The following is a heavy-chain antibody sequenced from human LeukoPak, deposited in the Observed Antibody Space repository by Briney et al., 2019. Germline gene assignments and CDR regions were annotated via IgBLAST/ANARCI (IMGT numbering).Heavy chain of an antibody. CDR2: ISSSSVI. V-gene: IGHV3-48*01. CDR3: ARGAYSGRSSYCDY. Sequence: GGSLRLSCAASGFTFSSYSIYWVRQAPGKGLEWISYISSSSVIDYADSVKGRFTVSRDNAKNSLFLQMNSLRAEDTAVYYCARGAYSGRSSYCDYWGQGTLVTVSS. J-gene: IGHJ4*02. CDR1: GFTFSSYS. D-gene: IGHD3-10*01.